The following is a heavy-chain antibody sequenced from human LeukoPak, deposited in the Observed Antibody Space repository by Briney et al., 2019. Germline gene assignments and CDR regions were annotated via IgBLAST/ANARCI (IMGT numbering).Heavy chain of an antibody. J-gene: IGHJ3*02. CDR3: ARGKFTPNGGAFDI. Sequence: SETLSLTCTVSGGSISSSSYYWGWIRQPPGKGLEWIGSIYYSGSTYYNPSLKSRVTISLDTSKNQFSLNLRSVTAADTAVYYCARGKFTPNGGAFDIWGQGTMVTVSS. CDR2: IYYSGST. CDR1: GGSISSSSYY. D-gene: IGHD2-8*01. V-gene: IGHV4-39*07.